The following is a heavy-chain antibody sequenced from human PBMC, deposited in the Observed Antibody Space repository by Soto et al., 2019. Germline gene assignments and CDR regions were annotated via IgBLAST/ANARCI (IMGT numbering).Heavy chain of an antibody. Sequence: GASVKVSCKASGYSFTEFSMQWARQAPGQRLEWMGWINAAKGNTEYSRKFYGRVTITTDTSASTGNMELSSQTSEDTAVYYSERDYTSSWRDFKSWGQGPGVTASP. V-gene: IGHV1-3*01. D-gene: IGHD6-13*01. J-gene: IGHJ4*02. CDR1: GYSFTEFS. CDR3: ERDYTSSWRDFKS. CDR2: INAAKGNT.